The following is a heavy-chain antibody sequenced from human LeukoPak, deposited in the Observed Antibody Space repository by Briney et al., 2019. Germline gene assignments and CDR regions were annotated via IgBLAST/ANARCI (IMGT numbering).Heavy chain of an antibody. Sequence: SETLSLTCTVSGYSISSSYYWGWIRQPPGKGLEWIGSIYHSGSTYYNPSLKSRVTISVDTSKNQFSLKLSSVTAADTAVYYCARDGWELLRTRGWFDPWGQGTLVTASS. CDR2: IYHSGST. D-gene: IGHD1-26*01. J-gene: IGHJ5*02. V-gene: IGHV4-38-2*02. CDR1: GYSISSSYY. CDR3: ARDGWELLRTRGWFDP.